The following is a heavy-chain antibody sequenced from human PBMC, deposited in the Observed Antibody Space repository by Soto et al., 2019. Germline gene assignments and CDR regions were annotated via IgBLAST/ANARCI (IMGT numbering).Heavy chain of an antibody. CDR1: GGTCSSYA. V-gene: IGHV1-69*12. CDR2: IIPIFGTA. D-gene: IGHD2-15*01. CDR3: AIRPLGYCSGGICPGGYFDY. J-gene: IGHJ4*02. Sequence: QVQLVQSGAEVKKPGSSVKVSCKASGGTCSSYAISWVRQAPGQGLEWMGGIIPIFGTANYAQKFQGRVTMTADESTSTAYMELSRLGSEDTYVYSSAIRPLGYCSGGICPGGYFDYWLQGTLVAVSS.